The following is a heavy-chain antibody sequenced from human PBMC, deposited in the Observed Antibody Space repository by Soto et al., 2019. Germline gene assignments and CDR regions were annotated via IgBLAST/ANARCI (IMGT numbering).Heavy chain of an antibody. D-gene: IGHD3-22*01. J-gene: IGHJ4*02. CDR1: GGTFSGYV. V-gene: IGHV1-69*01. Sequence: QVQLVQSGAGVNKPGSSVKVSCKASGGTFSGYVINWVRQAPGQGLEWLGGITPIFGTPNYAQKFRDRVTITADDSATTAYMELNSLRFEDTAFYYCARSALDDSSRYDSWGQGTLVTVSS. CDR3: ARSALDDSSRYDS. CDR2: ITPIFGTP.